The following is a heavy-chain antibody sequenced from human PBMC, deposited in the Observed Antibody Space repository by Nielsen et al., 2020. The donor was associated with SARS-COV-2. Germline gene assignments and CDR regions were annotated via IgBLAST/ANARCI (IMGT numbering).Heavy chain of an antibody. CDR1: GYTFTSYY. J-gene: IGHJ4*02. V-gene: IGHV1-46*01. D-gene: IGHD1-20*01. Sequence: ASVKVSCKASGYTFTSYYMHWVRQAPGQGLEWMGIINPSGGSTSYAQKFQGRVTMTRDTSTSTAYMELSSLRSEDTAVYYCAIPSGITGMGWGQGTLVTVSS. CDR3: AIPSGITGMG. CDR2: INPSGGST.